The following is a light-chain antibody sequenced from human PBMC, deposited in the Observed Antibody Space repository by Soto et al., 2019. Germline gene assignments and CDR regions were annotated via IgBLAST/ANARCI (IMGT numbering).Light chain of an antibody. CDR3: QQSYSTPWT. V-gene: IGKV1-39*01. J-gene: IGKJ1*01. CDR2: AAS. CDR1: QSISSY. Sequence: DIQMTQSPSSLSASVGDRVTITCRASQSISSYLNWYQQKPGKDPNLLIYAASSLQSGVPSRFSGSGSGTDFTLTISSLQPEDFATYYCQQSYSTPWTFGQGTKVEIK.